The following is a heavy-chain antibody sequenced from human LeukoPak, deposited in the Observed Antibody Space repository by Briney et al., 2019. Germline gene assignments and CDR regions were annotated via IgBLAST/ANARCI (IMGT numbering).Heavy chain of an antibody. D-gene: IGHD3-22*01. CDR2: NYYSGST. V-gene: IGHV4-31*03. J-gene: IGHJ4*02. Sequence: SETLSLTCTVSGGSISSGRYYWSWIRQHPGKGLEWNGYNYYSGSTYYNPSLKSRVTISVDTSKNQFSLKLSSVTAADTAVYYCARAITKIVVFDYWGQGTLVTVSS. CDR1: GGSISSGRYY. CDR3: ARAITKIVVFDY.